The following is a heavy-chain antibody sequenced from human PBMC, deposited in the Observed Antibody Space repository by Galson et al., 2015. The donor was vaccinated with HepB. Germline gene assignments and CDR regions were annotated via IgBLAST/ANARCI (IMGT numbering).Heavy chain of an antibody. CDR1: GGSITSGGYF. D-gene: IGHD6-19*01. J-gene: IGHJ5*02. CDR3: ASGAVAGQHIRS. V-gene: IGHV4-31*03. Sequence: QVQLQESGPGLVKPSQTLSLTCTVSGGSITSGGYFWTWVRQHPGKGLEWLGSIFYSGTTYHNPSLKSRLILSPDTSKNQVSLNLSSVTAADTALYYCASGAVAGQHIRSWGQGILVTVSS. CDR2: IFYSGTT.